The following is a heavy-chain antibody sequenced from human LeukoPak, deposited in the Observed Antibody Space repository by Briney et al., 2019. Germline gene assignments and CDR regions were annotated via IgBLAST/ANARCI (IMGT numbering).Heavy chain of an antibody. CDR3: ASSSVLRYFDWSPVNAFDI. D-gene: IGHD3-9*01. CDR2: IYYSGST. J-gene: IGHJ3*02. Sequence: SQTLSLTCTVSGGSISSGGYYWSWIRQHPGKGLEWIGYIYYSGSTYYNPSLKSRVTISVDTSKNQFSLKLSSVTAADTAVYYCASSSVLRYFDWSPVNAFDIWGQGTMVTVSS. V-gene: IGHV4-31*03. CDR1: GGSISSGGYY.